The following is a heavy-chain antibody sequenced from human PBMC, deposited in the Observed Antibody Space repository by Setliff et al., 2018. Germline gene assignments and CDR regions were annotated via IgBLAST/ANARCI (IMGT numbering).Heavy chain of an antibody. J-gene: IGHJ6*03. CDR3: ASRIHPHVITGITQGGGWWYYYYMDV. CDR1: GGTFNTYG. V-gene: IGHV1-69*10. D-gene: IGHD1-7*01. Sequence: SVKVSCKASGGTFNTYGITWVRQAPAQGLEWMGGIIPGLGILDYAQKFQDRVTITADRPTTTAYMDLSCLRSEDTAVSYCASRIHPHVITGITQGGGWWYYYYMDVWGKGTTVTVS. CDR2: IIPGLGIL.